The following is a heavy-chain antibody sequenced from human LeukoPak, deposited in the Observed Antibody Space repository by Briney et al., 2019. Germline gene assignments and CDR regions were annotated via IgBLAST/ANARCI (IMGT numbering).Heavy chain of an antibody. D-gene: IGHD3-9*01. V-gene: IGHV3-48*02. J-gene: IGHJ4*02. CDR1: GFSFTDYP. CDR2: IRTTAEGAKYA. CDR3: ATDQRYAFDY. Sequence: GGSLRLSCATSGFSFTDYPMNWVRPAPGKGLDWISNIRTTAEGAKYAYYADSVKGRVTISRDDGKNTLYLHTNSLRDDDTAVYYCATDQRYAFDYWGQGILVTVSS.